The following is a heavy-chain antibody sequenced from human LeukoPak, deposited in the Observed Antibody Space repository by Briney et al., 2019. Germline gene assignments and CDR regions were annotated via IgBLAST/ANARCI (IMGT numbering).Heavy chain of an antibody. CDR1: GGSISSGGYY. Sequence: SETLSLTCTVSGGSISSGGYYWSWIRQPPGKGLEWIGYIYHSGSTYYNPSLKSRVTISVDRPKNQFSLKLSSVTAADTAVYYCARGGTHSSLFDYWGQGTLVTVSS. CDR2: IYHSGST. CDR3: ARGGTHSSLFDY. V-gene: IGHV4-30-2*01. D-gene: IGHD6-19*01. J-gene: IGHJ4*02.